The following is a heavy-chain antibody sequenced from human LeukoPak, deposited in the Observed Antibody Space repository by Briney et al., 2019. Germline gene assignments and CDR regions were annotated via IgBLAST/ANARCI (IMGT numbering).Heavy chain of an antibody. CDR1: GFTFSSYA. CDR2: INGGGGNT. CDR3: AKDRSGSFPNWFDP. J-gene: IGHJ5*02. Sequence: GGSLRLSCAASGFTFSSYAMTWVRQAPGKGLEWVTAINGGGGNTYYADSVKGRFTISRDNSKNTLYLQMNSLRAEDTAVYYCAKDRSGSFPNWFDPWGQGTLVTVSS. D-gene: IGHD3-10*01. V-gene: IGHV3-23*01.